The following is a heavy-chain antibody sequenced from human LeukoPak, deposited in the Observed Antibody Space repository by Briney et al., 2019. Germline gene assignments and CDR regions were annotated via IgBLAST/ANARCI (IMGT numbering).Heavy chain of an antibody. CDR3: AKIAYGANFFDY. V-gene: IGHV1-18*01. CDR2: ISTYNGNT. J-gene: IGHJ4*02. D-gene: IGHD4/OR15-4a*01. CDR1: GYTFTNCD. Sequence: VASVKVSCKASGYTFTNCDINWVRQAPGQGLEWMGWISTYNGNTNYAQKLQGRVTMTTDTSTSTVYMELRSLRSDDTAVYYCAKIAYGANFFDYWGQGTLVTVSS.